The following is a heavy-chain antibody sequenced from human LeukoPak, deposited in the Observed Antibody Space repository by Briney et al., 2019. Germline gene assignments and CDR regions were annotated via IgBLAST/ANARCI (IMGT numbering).Heavy chain of an antibody. CDR3: ARGRGIGYDFWSGYYNAFDI. CDR1: GGTFSSYA. V-gene: IGHV1-46*01. D-gene: IGHD3-3*01. Sequence: ASVKVSCKASGGTFSSYAISWVRQAPGQGLEWMGIINPSGGSTSYAQKFQGRVTMTRDTSTSTVYMELSSLRSEDTAVYYCARGRGIGYDFWSGYYNAFDIWGQGTMVTVSS. CDR2: INPSGGST. J-gene: IGHJ3*02.